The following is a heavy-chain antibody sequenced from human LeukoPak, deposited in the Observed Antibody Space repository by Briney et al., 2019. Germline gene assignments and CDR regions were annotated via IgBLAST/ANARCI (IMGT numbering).Heavy chain of an antibody. CDR3: AKGKRSSPNWFAP. V-gene: IGHV3-23*01. Sequence: GGSLRLSWAASGFTFSSYAMSWVRQAPEKGLEWVSAISGSGGSTYYADSVKGRFTISRDNSKNTLYLQMNSLRAEDTAVYYCAKGKRSSPNWFAPWGQGTLVTVSS. J-gene: IGHJ5*02. CDR1: GFTFSSYA. CDR2: ISGSGGST. D-gene: IGHD6-13*01.